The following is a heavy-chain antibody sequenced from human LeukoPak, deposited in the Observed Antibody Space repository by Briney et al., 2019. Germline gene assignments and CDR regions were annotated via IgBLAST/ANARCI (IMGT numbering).Heavy chain of an antibody. D-gene: IGHD2-2*02. CDR1: GYTFTGYY. Sequence: GASVKVSCKASGYTFTGYYMHWVRQAPGQGLEWMGWINPNSGGTNYAQKFQGRVTMTRDTSISTAYMELSGLRSDDTAVYYCAREGSVVVVPAALREFDYWGQGTLVTVSS. CDR3: AREGSVVVVPAALREFDY. J-gene: IGHJ4*02. CDR2: INPNSGGT. V-gene: IGHV1-2*02.